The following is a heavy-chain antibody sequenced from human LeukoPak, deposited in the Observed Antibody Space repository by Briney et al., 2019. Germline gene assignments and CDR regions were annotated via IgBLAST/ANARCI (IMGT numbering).Heavy chain of an antibody. Sequence: ASVKVSCKVSGYALTELSMHWVRQAPGKGLEWMGGFDPEDGETIYAQKFQGRVTMTEDTSTDTAYMELSSLRSEDTAVYYCATESIAEAVAGRFDYWGQGTLVTVSS. V-gene: IGHV1-24*01. CDR2: FDPEDGET. D-gene: IGHD6-19*01. CDR3: ATESIAEAVAGRFDY. CDR1: GYALTELS. J-gene: IGHJ4*02.